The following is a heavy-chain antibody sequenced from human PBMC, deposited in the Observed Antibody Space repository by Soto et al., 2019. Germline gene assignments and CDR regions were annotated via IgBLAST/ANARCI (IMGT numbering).Heavy chain of an antibody. CDR2: ISYGGST. CDR1: GGSINSGGYC. V-gene: IGHV4-31*03. Sequence: QVQLQESGPGLVKPSQTLSLTCTVSGGSINSGGYCWSWIRQHPGKGLAWIGCISYGGSTSYNPSLKSRVTISVDTSKHQFSLKLTSVTAADTAVYYCSRGILVWGQGALITVSS. D-gene: IGHD5-18*01. J-gene: IGHJ4*02. CDR3: SRGILV.